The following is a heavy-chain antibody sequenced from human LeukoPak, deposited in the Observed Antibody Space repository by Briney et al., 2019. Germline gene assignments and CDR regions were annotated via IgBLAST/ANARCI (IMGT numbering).Heavy chain of an antibody. CDR1: GFTFSRYG. CDR2: IWYDGSNK. V-gene: IGHV3-33*01. Sequence: GGSLRLSCGASGFTFSRYGMHCGPQAPGEGVVWVAVIWYDGSNKYYADSVEGRFTISRDNSKNTLYLQKTSLRAEDTAVYYCARGGWGLLHGFDYWGQGALVTVSS. J-gene: IGHJ4*02. D-gene: IGHD3-16*01. CDR3: ARGGWGLLHGFDY.